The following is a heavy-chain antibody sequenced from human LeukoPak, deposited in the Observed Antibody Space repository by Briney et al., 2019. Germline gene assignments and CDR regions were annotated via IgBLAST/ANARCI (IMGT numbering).Heavy chain of an antibody. Sequence: PGGSLRLSCAASGFTFSSYSMNWVRQAPGKGLEWVSSISSSNSYIYYADSVKGRFTIPRDNAKNSLYLQMNSLRAEDTAVYYCARAMYCSSTSCRGWFDPWGQGTLVTVSS. CDR1: GFTFSSYS. CDR2: ISSSNSYI. CDR3: ARAMYCSSTSCRGWFDP. D-gene: IGHD2-2*01. V-gene: IGHV3-21*01. J-gene: IGHJ5*02.